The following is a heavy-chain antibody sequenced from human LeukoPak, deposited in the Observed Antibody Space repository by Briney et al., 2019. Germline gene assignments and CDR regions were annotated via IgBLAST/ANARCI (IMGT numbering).Heavy chain of an antibody. V-gene: IGHV3-9*01. CDR1: GFTFYEYA. D-gene: IGHD6-13*01. CDR2: ISWNSGSI. J-gene: IGHJ4*02. Sequence: GRSLRLSCAASGFTFYEYAMHWVRHAPGKGLEWVSGISWNSGSIGYADSVKGRFTISRYNAKNSLYLQMNSLRAEDTALYYCAKDLYSSSWYYFDYWGQGTLVTAPS. CDR3: AKDLYSSSWYYFDY.